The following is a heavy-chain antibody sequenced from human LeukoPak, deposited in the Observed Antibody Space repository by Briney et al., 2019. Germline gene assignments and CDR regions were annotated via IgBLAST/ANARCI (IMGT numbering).Heavy chain of an antibody. CDR1: GFTFRIYA. D-gene: IGHD3-22*01. V-gene: IGHV3-23*01. CDR2: ALSGGTTT. J-gene: IGHJ3*02. CDR3: AKNYHVSSGPFSWAFHM. Sequence: GGSLRLSXAASGFTFRIYAMTWVRQAPGKGPEWVSGALSGGTTTYYADSVKGRFTISRDNYKGILFLQMNSLRAEDTAVYYCAKNYHVSSGPFSWAFHMWGQGTTVTVSS.